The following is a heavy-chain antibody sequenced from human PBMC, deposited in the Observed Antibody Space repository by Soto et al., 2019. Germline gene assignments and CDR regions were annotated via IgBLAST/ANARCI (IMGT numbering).Heavy chain of an antibody. V-gene: IGHV3-64*01. CDR1: GFTFSSYA. CDR2: ISSNGGST. J-gene: IGHJ3*02. D-gene: IGHD2-2*01. CDR3: ARSPASAHCSSTSCSGVEGAFDI. Sequence: GGSLRLSCAASGFTFSSYAMHWVRQAPGKGLEYVSAISSNGGSTYYANSVKGRFTISRDNSKNTLYLQMGSLRAEDMAVYYCARSPASAHCSSTSCSGVEGAFDIWGQGTMVTVSS.